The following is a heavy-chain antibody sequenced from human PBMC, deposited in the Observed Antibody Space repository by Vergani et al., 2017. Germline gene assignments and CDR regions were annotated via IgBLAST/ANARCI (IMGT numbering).Heavy chain of an antibody. CDR1: GFTFCGYS. D-gene: IGHD6-6*01. CDR2: ISSSSSYI. CDR3: AKDGGSISALDY. J-gene: IGHJ4*02. Sequence: EVQLVESGGGLVKPGGSLRLSCAASGFTFCGYSMNWVRQAPGKGLEWVSSISSSSSYIYYADSVKGRFTISRDNAKNSLYLLMNSLRAEDTAVYYCAKDGGSISALDYWGQGTLVTVSS. V-gene: IGHV3-21*01.